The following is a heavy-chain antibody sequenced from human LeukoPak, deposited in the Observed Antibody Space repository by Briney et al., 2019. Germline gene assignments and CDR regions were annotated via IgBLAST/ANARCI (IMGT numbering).Heavy chain of an antibody. J-gene: IGHJ4*02. D-gene: IGHD2-2*01. Sequence: ASVKVTCKASGYTFTDYYMHWVRQAPGQGLEWMGWINPKSGGRSYAQRFQGRVTMTRDTSISTAYMELSRLRSDDTAVYYCATGERLVPAAMWFDYWGQGTLVTVSS. CDR1: GYTFTDYY. CDR3: ATGERLVPAAMWFDY. V-gene: IGHV1-2*02. CDR2: INPKSGGR.